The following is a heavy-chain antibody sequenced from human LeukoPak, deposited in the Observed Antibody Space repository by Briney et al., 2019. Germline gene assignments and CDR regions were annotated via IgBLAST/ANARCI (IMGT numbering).Heavy chain of an antibody. D-gene: IGHD3-10*01. CDR1: GLTFSSYS. V-gene: IGHV3-21*01. Sequence: GGSLRLSCAASGLTFSSYSMNWVRQAPGRGLEWVSSISSSSNYIYYADSVKGRFTISRDNAKNSLYLQMNSLRAEDTAVYYCARVPHAMVRGVIITEFYFDCWGQGTLVTVSS. CDR2: ISSSSNYI. J-gene: IGHJ4*02. CDR3: ARVPHAMVRGVIITEFYFDC.